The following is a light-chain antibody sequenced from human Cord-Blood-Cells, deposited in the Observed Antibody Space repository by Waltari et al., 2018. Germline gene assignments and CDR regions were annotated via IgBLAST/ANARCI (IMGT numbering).Light chain of an antibody. Sequence: EIVLTQSPGTLSLSPGERATLSCRASQSVSSSYLAWYQQKPGQAPRLLIYGASSRATVIPDRFSGSGSGTDFTLTISRLEPEDFAVYYCHQYGSSPGTFGQGTKVEIK. J-gene: IGKJ1*01. CDR2: GAS. V-gene: IGKV3-20*01. CDR1: QSVSSSY. CDR3: HQYGSSPGT.